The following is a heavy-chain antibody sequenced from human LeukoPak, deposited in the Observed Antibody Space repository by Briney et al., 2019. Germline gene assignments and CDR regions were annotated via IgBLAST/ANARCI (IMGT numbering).Heavy chain of an antibody. Sequence: SQTLSLTCAISGDSVSSNSAAWNWIRQSPSRGLEWLGRTYYRSKWYNDYAVSVKSRITINPDTSKNQFSLQLNSVSPEYTAVYYCAHSYYYGSGSFPFDPWGQGTLVTVSS. CDR2: TYYRSKWYN. V-gene: IGHV6-1*01. CDR1: GDSVSSNSAA. D-gene: IGHD3-10*01. J-gene: IGHJ5*02. CDR3: AHSYYYGSGSFPFDP.